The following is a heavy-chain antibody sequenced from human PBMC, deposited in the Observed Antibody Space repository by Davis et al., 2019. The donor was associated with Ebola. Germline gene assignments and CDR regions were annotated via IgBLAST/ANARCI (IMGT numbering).Heavy chain of an antibody. J-gene: IGHJ4*02. CDR2: IIPIFGTA. Sequence: AASVKVSCKASGYTFTSYYMHWVRQAPGQGLEWMGGIIPIFGTANYAQKFQGRVTITADESTSTAYMELSSLRSEDTAVYYCARDDPRIVVAPFDYWGQGTLVTVSS. CDR3: ARDDPRIVVAPFDY. V-gene: IGHV1-69*13. D-gene: IGHD3-22*01. CDR1: GYTFTSYY.